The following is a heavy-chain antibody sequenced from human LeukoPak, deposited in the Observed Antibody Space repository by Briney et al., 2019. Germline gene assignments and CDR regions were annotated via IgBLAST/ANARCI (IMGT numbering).Heavy chain of an antibody. CDR1: GYSISSGYY. CDR2: IYHSGST. V-gene: IGHV4-38-2*02. D-gene: IGHD6-13*01. Sequence: SETLSLTCTVSGYSISSGYYWGWIRQPPGKGLGWIGSIYHSGSTYYNPSLKSRVTISVDTSKNQFSLKLSSVTAADTAVYYCARGIAAAVKYNWFDPWGQGTLVTVSS. CDR3: ARGIAAAVKYNWFDP. J-gene: IGHJ5*02.